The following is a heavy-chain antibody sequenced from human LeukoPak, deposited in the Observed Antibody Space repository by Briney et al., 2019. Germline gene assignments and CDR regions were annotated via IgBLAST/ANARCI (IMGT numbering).Heavy chain of an antibody. CDR1: GGSISSYY. J-gene: IGHJ6*02. Sequence: SETLSLTCTVSGGSISSYYWSWIRQPPGKGLEWIGYIYYSGSTNYNPSLKSRVTISVDTSKNQFSLKLSSVTAADTAAYYCARVPTVTTDYYYYGMDVWGQGTTVTVSS. D-gene: IGHD4-17*01. V-gene: IGHV4-59*08. CDR3: ARVPTVTTDYYYYGMDV. CDR2: IYYSGST.